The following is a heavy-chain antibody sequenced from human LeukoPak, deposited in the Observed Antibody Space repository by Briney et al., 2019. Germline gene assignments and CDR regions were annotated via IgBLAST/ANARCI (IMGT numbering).Heavy chain of an antibody. V-gene: IGHV1-18*01. Sequence: ASVKVSCKASGYTFTSYGINWVRQAPGQGLEWMGWISAYNGNTNYAQKLQGRVTMTTDTSTSTAYMELRSLRSDDTAVYYCARTLYSSSSGGWFDPWGQGTLVTVSS. CDR2: ISAYNGNT. CDR3: ARTLYSSSSGGWFDP. D-gene: IGHD6-6*01. J-gene: IGHJ5*02. CDR1: GYTFTSYG.